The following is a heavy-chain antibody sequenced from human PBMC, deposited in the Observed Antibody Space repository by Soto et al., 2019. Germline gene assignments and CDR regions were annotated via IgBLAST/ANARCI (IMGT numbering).Heavy chain of an antibody. CDR1: GFTFSSYE. V-gene: IGHV3-48*03. J-gene: IGHJ4*02. D-gene: IGHD3-9*01. CDR2: ISSSGSTI. CDR3: ASWRTGSLY. Sequence: LRLSCAASGFTFSSYEMNWVRQAPGKGLEWVSYISSSGSTIYYADSVKGRFTISRDNAKNSLYLQMNSLRAEDTAVYYCASWRTGSLYWGQGTLVTVSS.